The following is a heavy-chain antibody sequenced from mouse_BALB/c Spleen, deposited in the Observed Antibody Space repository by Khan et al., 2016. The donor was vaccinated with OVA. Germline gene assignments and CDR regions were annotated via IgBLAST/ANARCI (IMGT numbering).Heavy chain of an antibody. V-gene: IGHV1-7*01. CDR3: TRDRIDY. Sequence: QVQLQQPGAELAKPGASVKMSCKASGYTFTTSWMHWVKQRPGQGLEWIGYINPTSGYTDYNEKFKDRATLSADKSSSTAYMQLSSLTAEYSAVDYCTRDRIDYWGQGTTLTVSS. J-gene: IGHJ2*01. CDR1: GYTFTTSW. CDR2: INPTSGYT.